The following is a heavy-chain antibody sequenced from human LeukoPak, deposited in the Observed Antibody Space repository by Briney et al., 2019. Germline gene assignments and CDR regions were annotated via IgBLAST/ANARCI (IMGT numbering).Heavy chain of an antibody. CDR3: ARGVIAAGGNDFDC. CDR2: IYYSGST. V-gene: IGHV4-39*07. CDR1: GGSISSSSYY. J-gene: IGHJ4*02. D-gene: IGHD6-13*01. Sequence: SETLSLTCTVSGGSISSSSYYWGWIRQPPGKGLEWIGSIYYSGSTYYNPSLKSRVTISVDTSKNQFSLKLSSVTAADTAVYYCARGVIAAGGNDFDCWGQGTLVTVSS.